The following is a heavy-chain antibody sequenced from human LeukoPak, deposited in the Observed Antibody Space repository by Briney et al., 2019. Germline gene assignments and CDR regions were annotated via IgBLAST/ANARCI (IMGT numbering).Heavy chain of an antibody. V-gene: IGHV3-21*01. CDR3: AYTSGYDFSSYYYYYMDV. J-gene: IGHJ6*03. Sequence: PGGSLRLSCAASAFIFSSYSMNWVRQAPGKGLEWVSSISSGSSYIYYADSVKGRFTISRDNAKNSLYLQMNSLSAEDTAVYYCAYTSGYDFSSYYYYYMDVWGKGTTVTVSS. D-gene: IGHD5-12*01. CDR2: ISSGSSYI. CDR1: AFIFSSYS.